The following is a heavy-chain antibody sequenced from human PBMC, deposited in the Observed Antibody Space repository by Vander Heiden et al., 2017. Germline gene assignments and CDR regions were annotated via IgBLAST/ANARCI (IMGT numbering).Heavy chain of an antibody. CDR2: IWYDGNTK. CDR3: ARAGSDIAVAGPFDF. Sequence: QVQLVESGGGVVQSGRSLRLSCAASGFTFTTYGMTWVRQAPGKGLEWLAIIWYDGNTKDYADSVKGRFTISRDNSKNTLYLEMSSLRVEDTAIYYCARAGSDIAVAGPFDFWGQGTLVTVSS. J-gene: IGHJ4*02. D-gene: IGHD6-19*01. V-gene: IGHV3-33*01. CDR1: GFTFTTYG.